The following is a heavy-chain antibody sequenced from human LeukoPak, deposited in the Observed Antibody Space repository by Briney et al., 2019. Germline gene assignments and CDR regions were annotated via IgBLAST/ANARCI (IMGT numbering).Heavy chain of an antibody. Sequence: PGGSLRLSCAASGFTFSSYAMHWVRQAPGKGLEWVAVISYDGSNKYYADSVKGRFTISRDNSKNTLYLQMNSLRAEDTAVYYCARAYSGNYYSFYFDYWGQGTLVTVSS. CDR2: ISYDGSNK. CDR1: GFTFSSYA. D-gene: IGHD1-26*01. V-gene: IGHV3-30-3*01. CDR3: ARAYSGNYYSFYFDY. J-gene: IGHJ4*02.